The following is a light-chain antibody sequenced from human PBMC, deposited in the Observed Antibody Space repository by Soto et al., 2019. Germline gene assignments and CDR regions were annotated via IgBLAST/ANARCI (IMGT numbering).Light chain of an antibody. V-gene: IGLV2-14*01. Sequence: QSVLTQPASVSASPGQSITISCTGTSSDVGGYNSVSWYRQDPGKAPKLMIYDVTNRPSGVSNRFSGSKSGNTASLTISGLQAEDEADYYCSSFTSSITYVFGTGTKV. CDR2: DVT. J-gene: IGLJ1*01. CDR3: SSFTSSITYV. CDR1: SSDVGGYNS.